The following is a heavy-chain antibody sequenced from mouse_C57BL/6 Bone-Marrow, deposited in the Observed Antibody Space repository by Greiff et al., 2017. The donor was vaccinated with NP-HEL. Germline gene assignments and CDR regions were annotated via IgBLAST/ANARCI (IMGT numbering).Heavy chain of an antibody. D-gene: IGHD5-5*01. CDR1: GYSITSGYD. V-gene: IGHV3-1*01. J-gene: IGHJ1*03. CDR2: ISYSGST. Sequence: DVQLQESGPGMVKPSQSLSLTCTVTGYSITSGYDWHWIRHFPGNKLEWMGYISYSGSTNYNPSLKSRISITHDTSKNHFFLKLTSVTTEDTATYYCARGGPLPHWYFEVWGTGTTVTASS. CDR3: ARGGPLPHWYFEV.